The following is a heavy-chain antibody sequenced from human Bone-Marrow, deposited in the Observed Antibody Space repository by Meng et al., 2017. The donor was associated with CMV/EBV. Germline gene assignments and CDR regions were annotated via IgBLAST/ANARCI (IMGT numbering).Heavy chain of an antibody. CDR2: INHSGST. CDR1: GGSFSGYY. D-gene: IGHD2-2*01. Sequence: GSLRLSCAAHGGSFSGYYWSWIRQPPGKGLEWIGEINHSGSTNYHPSLKSRVTISVDTSKNQFSLKLSSVTAADTAVYYCARERDSEVVPAALNWFDPWGQGTLVTVSS. CDR3: ARERDSEVVPAALNWFDP. J-gene: IGHJ5*02. V-gene: IGHV4-34*01.